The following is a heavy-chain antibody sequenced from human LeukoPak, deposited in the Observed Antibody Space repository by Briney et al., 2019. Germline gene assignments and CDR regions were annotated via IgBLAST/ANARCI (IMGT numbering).Heavy chain of an antibody. J-gene: IGHJ3*02. CDR1: GGSISSGSYY. CDR2: IYTSGST. Sequence: SETLSLTCTVSGGSISSGSYYWRWIRQPAGTGLEWIGRIYTSGSTNYNPSLKSRVTISVDTSKNQFSLKLSSVTAADTAVYYCARDSYDAFDIWGQGTMVTVSS. CDR3: ARDSYDAFDI. V-gene: IGHV4-61*02.